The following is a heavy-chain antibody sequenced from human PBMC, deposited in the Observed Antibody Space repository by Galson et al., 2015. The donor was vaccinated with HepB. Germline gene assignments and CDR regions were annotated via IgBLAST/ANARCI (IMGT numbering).Heavy chain of an antibody. CDR3: AKSPSYYGSGRHIED. D-gene: IGHD3-10*01. V-gene: IGHV3-9*01. J-gene: IGHJ4*02. CDR2: ISWNSGSI. Sequence: SLRLSCAASGFTFDDYAMHWVRQAPGKGLEWVSGISWNSGSIGYADSVKGRFTISRDNAKNSLYLQMNSLRAEDTALYYCAKSPSYYGSGRHIEDWGQGTLVTVSS. CDR1: GFTFDDYA.